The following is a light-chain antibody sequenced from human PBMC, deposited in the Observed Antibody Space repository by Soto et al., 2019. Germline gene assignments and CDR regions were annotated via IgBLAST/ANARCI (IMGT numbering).Light chain of an antibody. CDR3: SSYTSSGIAYV. J-gene: IGLJ1*01. V-gene: IGLV2-14*01. CDR1: SSDAGGYNY. CDR2: EVS. Sequence: QSALTQPASVSGSPVQSITISCTGTSSDAGGYNYVSWYQQHPGKAPKLMIYEVSNRPSGVSNGFSGSKSGNTASLTISGLQAEDEAAYYGSSYTSSGIAYVVGTGTKVTVL.